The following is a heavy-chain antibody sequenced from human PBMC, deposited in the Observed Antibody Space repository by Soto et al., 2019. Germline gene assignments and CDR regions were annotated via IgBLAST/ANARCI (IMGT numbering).Heavy chain of an antibody. CDR1: GGSISSYY. V-gene: IGHV4-59*08. CDR3: ARRCSGGSCYSVYFDY. J-gene: IGHJ4*02. CDR2: IYYSGST. Sequence: SETLSLTCTVSGGSISSYYWSWIRQPPGKGLEWIGYIYYSGSTNYNPSLKSRVTISVDTSKNQFSLKLSSVTAADTAVYYCARRCSGGSCYSVYFDYWGQGTLVTV. D-gene: IGHD2-15*01.